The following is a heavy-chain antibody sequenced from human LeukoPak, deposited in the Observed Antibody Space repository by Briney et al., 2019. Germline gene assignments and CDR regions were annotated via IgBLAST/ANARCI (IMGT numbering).Heavy chain of an antibody. V-gene: IGHV1-46*01. CDR1: GYTFRNYY. CDR3: AREGNYYGSGSYTRYFQHYMDV. D-gene: IGHD3-10*01. J-gene: IGHJ6*03. CDR2: NNPSDGSA. Sequence: ASVKGSCKASGYTFRNYYIHWVRQAPGQGLEWMGINNPSDGSASYAQKFQGRVTLTRDMSTTTVYMELSSLRSEDTAVYYCAREGNYYGSGSYTRYFQHYMDVWGKGTTVTVSS.